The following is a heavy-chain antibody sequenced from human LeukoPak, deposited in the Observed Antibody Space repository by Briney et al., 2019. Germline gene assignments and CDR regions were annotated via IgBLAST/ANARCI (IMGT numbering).Heavy chain of an antibody. V-gene: IGHV1-69-2*01. J-gene: IGHJ4*02. CDR2: VDPEDGET. Sequence: ASVKVSCKVSGYTFTDYYMHWVQQAPGKGLEWMGLVDPEDGETIYAEKFQGRVTITADTSTDTAYMELSGLRSEDTAVYYCATDFFPAVAGTHTDYWGQGTLVTVSS. CDR1: GYTFTDYY. CDR3: ATDFFPAVAGTHTDY. D-gene: IGHD6-19*01.